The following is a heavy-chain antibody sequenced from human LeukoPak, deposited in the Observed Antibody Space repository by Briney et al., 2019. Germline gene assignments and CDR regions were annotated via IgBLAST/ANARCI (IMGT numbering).Heavy chain of an antibody. CDR3: ARATWDPNYYYYMDV. D-gene: IGHD1-26*01. V-gene: IGHV3-11*04. CDR1: GFTFSDYN. CDR2: ISRSGSTK. Sequence: GGSLRLSCAASGFTFSDYNMRWIRQAPGKGLEWVSSISRSGSTKYYADSVKGRFTISRDNAKNSLFLQMNSLRAEDTAVYFCARATWDPNYYYYMDVWGKGTTVTISS. J-gene: IGHJ6*03.